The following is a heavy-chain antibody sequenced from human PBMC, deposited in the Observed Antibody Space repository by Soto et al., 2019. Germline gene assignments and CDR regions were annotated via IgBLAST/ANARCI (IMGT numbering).Heavy chain of an antibody. V-gene: IGHV4-38-2*02. Sequence: PSETLSLTCAVSGYSISSGYYWGWIRQPPGKGLEWIGSIYHSGSTYYNQSLKSRVTISVDTSKNQFSLKLSSVTAADTAVYYCARDAAYGDYVDYWGQGTLVTVSS. J-gene: IGHJ4*02. CDR3: ARDAAYGDYVDY. CDR1: GYSISSGYY. D-gene: IGHD4-17*01. CDR2: IYHSGST.